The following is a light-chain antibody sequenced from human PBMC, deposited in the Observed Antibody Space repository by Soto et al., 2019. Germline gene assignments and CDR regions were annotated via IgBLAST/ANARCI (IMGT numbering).Light chain of an antibody. CDR2: AAS. CDR1: QGIANY. J-gene: IGKJ2*01. CDR3: QQAHSFPQT. Sequence: DFQMTQSPSSLSASVGDRVTITCRASQGIANYLAWYQQKPGRAPKLVIYAASTLQSGVPSRFSGSGSGTDFTLTISSLQAEDVATYYCQQAHSFPQTFGQGTKLEIK. V-gene: IGKV1-27*01.